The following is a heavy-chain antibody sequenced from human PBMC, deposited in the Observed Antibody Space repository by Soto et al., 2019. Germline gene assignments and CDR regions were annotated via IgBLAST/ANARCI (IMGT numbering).Heavy chain of an antibody. CDR1: GYTFTRSG. Sequence: QVQLVQSGAEVKTPGASVKFSCKASGYTFTRSGISWVRQAPGQGLEWMGWISTYNGDTNYAQTFKGRATMTTDTSTSTVHMEVRSLRSDDTAVYYCAREGVAPYDYYGMDVWGQGPPVTVSS. CDR2: ISTYNGDT. V-gene: IGHV1-18*01. CDR3: AREGVAPYDYYGMDV. D-gene: IGHD2-2*01. J-gene: IGHJ6*02.